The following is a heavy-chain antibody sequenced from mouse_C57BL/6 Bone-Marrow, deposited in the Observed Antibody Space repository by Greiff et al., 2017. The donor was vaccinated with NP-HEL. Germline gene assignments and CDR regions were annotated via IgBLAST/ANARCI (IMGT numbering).Heavy chain of an antibody. CDR1: GFSLTSYG. CDR2: IWRGGST. CDR3: AKNDYDETGYWYFDV. D-gene: IGHD2-4*01. Sequence: VQLLESGPGLVQPSPSLSITCTVSGFSLTSYGVHWVRQSPGKGLEWLGGIWRGGSTDYNAAFLSSLSITKDNSKSQVFFKMNSLQADDTAIYCCAKNDYDETGYWYFDVWGTGTTVTVSS. V-gene: IGHV2-5*01. J-gene: IGHJ1*03.